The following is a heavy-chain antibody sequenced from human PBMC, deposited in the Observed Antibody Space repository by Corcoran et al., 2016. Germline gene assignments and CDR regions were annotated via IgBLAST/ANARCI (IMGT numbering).Heavy chain of an antibody. CDR1: GGTFSSYA. J-gene: IGHJ3*02. D-gene: IGHD3-22*01. CDR3: ARDHEYYYDSSGRCAFDI. CDR2: IIPIFGTA. Sequence: QVQLVQSGAEVKKPGSSVKVSCKASGGTFSSYAISWVRQAPGQGLEWMGGIIPIFGTANYAQKFQGRVTITADESPSTAYMELSSLRSEDTAVYYCARDHEYYYDSSGRCAFDIWGQGTRVTVSA. V-gene: IGHV1-69*01.